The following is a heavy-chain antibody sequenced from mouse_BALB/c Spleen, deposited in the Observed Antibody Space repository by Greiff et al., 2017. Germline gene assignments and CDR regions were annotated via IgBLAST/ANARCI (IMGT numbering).Heavy chain of an antibody. CDR2: ILPGSGST. CDR1: GYTFSSYW. CDR3: ARMSYEDDGAWFAY. D-gene: IGHD2-4*01. Sequence: QVQLQQSGAELMKPGASVKISCKATGYTFSSYWIEWVKQRPGHGLEWIGEILPGSGSTNYNEKFKGKDTFTADTSSNTAYMQLSSLTSEDSAVYYCARMSYEDDGAWFAYWGQGTLVTVSA. V-gene: IGHV1-9*01. J-gene: IGHJ3*01.